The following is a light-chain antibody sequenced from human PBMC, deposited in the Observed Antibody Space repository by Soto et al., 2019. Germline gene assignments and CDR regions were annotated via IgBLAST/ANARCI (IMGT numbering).Light chain of an antibody. Sequence: EIVMTQSPATQSVSRGGRATLSCRASQYVGPNVDWYQQIPGQAPRLLIYGATTRVTGIAARFSGSGSGTDFTLTISSLQSEDSAVYYCQHGRAFGPGTKVDIK. J-gene: IGKJ3*01. V-gene: IGKV3-15*01. CDR1: QYVGPN. CDR2: GAT. CDR3: QHGRA.